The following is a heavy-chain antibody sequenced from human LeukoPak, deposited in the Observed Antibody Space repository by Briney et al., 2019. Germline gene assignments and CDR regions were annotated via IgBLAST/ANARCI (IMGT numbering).Heavy chain of an antibody. Sequence: ASVKVSCKASGYTFTSYDINWVRQATGQGLEWMGWMNPNSGNTDYAHKFQGRGTLTRSPSISTAYMELSSLRSDDTAVYYCARASHGDYFDFWGQGTLVTVSS. D-gene: IGHD4-17*01. J-gene: IGHJ4*02. CDR3: ARASHGDYFDF. CDR1: GYTFTSYD. CDR2: MNPNSGNT. V-gene: IGHV1-8*01.